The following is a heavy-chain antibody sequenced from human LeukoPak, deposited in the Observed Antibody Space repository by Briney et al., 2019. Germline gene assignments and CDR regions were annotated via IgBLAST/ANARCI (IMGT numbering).Heavy chain of an antibody. V-gene: IGHV3-30*01. CDR2: ISYDGGIT. CDR3: ARDTTYYYDGGSSGPHYFDY. Sequence: GGSLRLSCAASGFTFSSYAMYWVRQAPGKGPEWLAVISYDGGITHYADSVKDRFTIPRDNSKNTLFLQLNSLRGDDTAVYYCARDTTYYYDGGSSGPHYFDYWGQGTLVTVSS. J-gene: IGHJ4*02. D-gene: IGHD3-10*02. CDR1: GFTFSSYA.